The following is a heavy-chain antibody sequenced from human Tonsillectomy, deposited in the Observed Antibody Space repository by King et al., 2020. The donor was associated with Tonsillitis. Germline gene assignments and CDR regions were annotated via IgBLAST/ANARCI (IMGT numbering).Heavy chain of an antibody. CDR2: IYYSGST. CDR3: ARALVLTTWYLDY. V-gene: IGHV4-59*01. J-gene: IGHJ4*02. Sequence: QLQESGPGLVKPSETLSLTRTVSGGAISSYYCSWIRQPPGKGLEGFGDIYYSGSTNYNPSRKSRVTISVDASKNKFSLKLSSVTAADTAVYYCARALVLTTWYLDYWGQGTLVTVSS. CDR1: GGAISSYY. D-gene: IGHD4-17*01.